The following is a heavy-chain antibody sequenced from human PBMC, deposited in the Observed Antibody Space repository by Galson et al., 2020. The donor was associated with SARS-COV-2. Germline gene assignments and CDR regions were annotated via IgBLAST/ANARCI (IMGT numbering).Heavy chain of an antibody. V-gene: IGHV4-39*01. Sequence: SETLTLTCIVTGGSITSSTYYWAWIRQPPGTGLQWIATIYYSGTTYYNPSLKSRVTISIDTSKNQFSLRLTSVTAADTAVYYCASLGTCSCGSGYFLKYNWFDHWGQGTLVTVSS. CDR1: GGSITSSTYY. CDR3: ASLGTCSCGSGYFLKYNWFDH. D-gene: IGHD2-15*01. CDR2: IYYSGTT. J-gene: IGHJ5*02.